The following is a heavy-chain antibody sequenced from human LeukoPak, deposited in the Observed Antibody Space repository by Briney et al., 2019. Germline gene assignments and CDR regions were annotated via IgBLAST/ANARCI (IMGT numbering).Heavy chain of an antibody. J-gene: IGHJ4*02. D-gene: IGHD5-18*01. CDR1: GFTFSRYS. CDR3: ARQADTAMLIWSFTDY. Sequence: GGSLRLSCEASGFTFSRYSLTWVRQAPGKGLEWVSSISSSSSYIYYADSVKGRFTISRDNAKNSLYLQMNSLRAEDTALYYCARQADTAMLIWSFTDYWGQGTLVTVSS. V-gene: IGHV3-21*01. CDR2: ISSSSSYI.